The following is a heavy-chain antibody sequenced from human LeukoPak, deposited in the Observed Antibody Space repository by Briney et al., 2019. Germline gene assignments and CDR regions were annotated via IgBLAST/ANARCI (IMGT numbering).Heavy chain of an antibody. CDR3: ARRPSGQYYYNVDH. J-gene: IGHJ4*02. CDR2: IFPGDSDT. CDR1: GYIFTSCW. Sequence: GESLQISCKGSGYIFTSCWIGWVRQMPGKGLEWMGIIFPGDSDTRYSPSFEGQVTISAAKSISTPYLQWSSLKASDTAMYYCARRPSGQYYYNVDHGGRGTLVTVSS. V-gene: IGHV5-51*01. D-gene: IGHD3-22*01.